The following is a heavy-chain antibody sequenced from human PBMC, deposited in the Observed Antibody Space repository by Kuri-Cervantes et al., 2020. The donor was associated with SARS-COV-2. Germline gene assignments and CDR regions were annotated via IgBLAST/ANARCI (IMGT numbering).Heavy chain of an antibody. D-gene: IGHD5-18*01. Sequence: GESLKISCAASGFTLSDYYMTWIRQAPGKGLEWVSYISSSSRTIYYADSVKGRFTISRDNSKNTLYLQMNSLRAEDSAVYYCAGDFRGYSSTLVFGYWGQGTLVTVSS. CDR2: ISSSSRTI. J-gene: IGHJ4*02. CDR1: GFTLSDYY. CDR3: AGDFRGYSSTLVFGY. V-gene: IGHV3-11*04.